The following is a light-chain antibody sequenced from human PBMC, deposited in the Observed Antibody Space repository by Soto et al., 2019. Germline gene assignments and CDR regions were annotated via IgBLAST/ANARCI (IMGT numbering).Light chain of an antibody. V-gene: IGKV3-20*01. Sequence: EIVLTQSPGTLSLSPGERATLSCRASQSVSSSYLAWYQQKPGQAPRLLIYGASSRATGIPDRFSGSGSGPDFTLTISRLEPEDFAVYSCQQYGSSLSTFGPGTKVDIK. J-gene: IGKJ3*01. CDR2: GAS. CDR1: QSVSSSY. CDR3: QQYGSSLST.